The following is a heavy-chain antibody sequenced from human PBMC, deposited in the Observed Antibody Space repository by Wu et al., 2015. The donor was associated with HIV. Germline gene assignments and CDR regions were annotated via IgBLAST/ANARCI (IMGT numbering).Heavy chain of an antibody. V-gene: IGHV1-46*01. Sequence: QVQLVQSGAEVKKPGASVKVSRKASGYTFTRYYIHWVRQAPGQGLEWMGILKPSGGSTGYAQKFQGRVTMTRDTSTNIVYMELNNLRSDDTAVYYCARAHLDTVVVRVAPEETGYLDLWGQGTLVSVSS. CDR1: GYTFTRYY. CDR2: LKPSGGST. CDR3: ARAHLDTVVVRVAPEETGYLDL. D-gene: IGHD2-2*03. J-gene: IGHJ4*02.